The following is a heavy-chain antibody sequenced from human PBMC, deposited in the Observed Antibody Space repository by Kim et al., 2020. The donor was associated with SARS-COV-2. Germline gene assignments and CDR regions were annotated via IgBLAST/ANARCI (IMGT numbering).Heavy chain of an antibody. CDR1: GGTFSSYA. V-gene: IGHV1-69*13. CDR2: IIPIFGTA. CDR3: ARDCHRGYSGGWFDP. J-gene: IGHJ5*02. Sequence: SVKVSCKASGGTFSSYAISWVRQAPGQGLEWMGGIIPIFGTANYAQKFQGRVTITADESTSTAYMELSSLRSEDTAVYYCARDCHRGYSGGWFDPWGQGTLVTVSS. D-gene: IGHD5-12*01.